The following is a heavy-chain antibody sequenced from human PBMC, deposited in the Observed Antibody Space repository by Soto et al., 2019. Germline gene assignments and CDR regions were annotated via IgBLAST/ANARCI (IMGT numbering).Heavy chain of an antibody. Sequence: QVQLQESGPGLVKPSETLSLTCSVSAGSLSNYYWTWIRQSPGMGLEWIGEIYHTGSTKYNPSLTSRVAISVDMSKNHFSLTLSSVTPAYTAVYYCARGGRGSGLYFLYYFDLWGQGTLITASS. CDR2: IYHTGST. CDR3: ARGGRGSGLYFLYYFDL. V-gene: IGHV4-59*01. CDR1: AGSLSNYY. J-gene: IGHJ4*02. D-gene: IGHD6-19*01.